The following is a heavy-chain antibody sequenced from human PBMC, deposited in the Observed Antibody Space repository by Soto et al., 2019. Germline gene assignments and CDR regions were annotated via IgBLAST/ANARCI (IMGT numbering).Heavy chain of an antibody. V-gene: IGHV3-23*01. CDR3: ATGTVTTRAFDI. D-gene: IGHD4-17*01. CDR1: GVTFSSYA. CDR2: ISGSGGST. J-gene: IGHJ3*02. Sequence: EVQLLESGGGLVQPGGSLRLSCAASGVTFSSYAMSWVRQAPGKGLEWVSAISGSGGSTYYADSVKGRFTISRDNSKNTLYLQMNSLRAEDTAVYYCATGTVTTRAFDIWGQGTMVTVSS.